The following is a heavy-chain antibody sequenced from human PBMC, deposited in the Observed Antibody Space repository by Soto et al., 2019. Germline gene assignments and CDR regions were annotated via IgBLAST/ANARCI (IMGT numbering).Heavy chain of an antibody. V-gene: IGHV3-30*18. CDR3: AKDRRANYYYGMDV. CDR1: GFTFSSYG. CDR2: ISYDGSNK. J-gene: IGHJ6*02. Sequence: QVQLMESGGGVVQPGRSLRLSCAASGFTFSSYGMHWVRQAPGKGLEWVAVISYDGSNKYYADSVKGRFTISRDNSKNTLYLQMNSLRAEDTAVYYWAKDRRANYYYGMDVWGQGTTVTVSS.